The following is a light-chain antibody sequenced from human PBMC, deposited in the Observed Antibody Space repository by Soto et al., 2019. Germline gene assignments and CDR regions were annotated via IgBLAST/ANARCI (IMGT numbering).Light chain of an antibody. CDR3: KMYNGK. Sequence: IQMTQSPSTLSASVGDRVTITCRASETINNWLAWYQQKPGKAPELLIYDASTLQSGVPSRFSGGGSGTAFTLTIGSLQPDDFAPYDGKMYNGKFGGGTKVEIK. J-gene: IGKJ4*02. V-gene: IGKV1-5*01. CDR1: ETINNW. CDR2: DAS.